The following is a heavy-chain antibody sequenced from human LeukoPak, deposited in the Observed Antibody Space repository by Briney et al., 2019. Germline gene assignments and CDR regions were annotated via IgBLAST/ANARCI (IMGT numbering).Heavy chain of an antibody. CDR1: GGSISSYY. CDR2: IYHSGST. J-gene: IGHJ4*02. CDR3: ARDIRRDGYNWIY. Sequence: SETLSLTCTVSGGSISSYYWSWIRQPPGKGLEWIGSIYHSGSTYYNPSLKSRVTISVDTSKNQFSLKLSSVTAADTAVYYCARDIRRDGYNWIYWGQGTLVTVSS. D-gene: IGHD5-24*01. V-gene: IGHV4-59*12.